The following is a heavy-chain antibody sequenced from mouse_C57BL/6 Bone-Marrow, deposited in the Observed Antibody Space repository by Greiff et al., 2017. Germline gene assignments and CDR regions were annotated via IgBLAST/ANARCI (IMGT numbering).Heavy chain of an antibody. J-gene: IGHJ1*03. D-gene: IGHD2-5*01. CDR2: INPSNGGT. V-gene: IGHV1-53*01. CDR1: GYTFTSYW. Sequence: VQLQQPGTELVKPGASVKLSCKASGYTFTSYWMHWVKQRPGQGLEWIGNINPSNGGTNYNEKFKSKATLTVDKSSSTAYMQLSSLTSEDSAVYSCAGDSKGSYWYFDVWGTGTTVTVSS. CDR3: AGDSKGSYWYFDV.